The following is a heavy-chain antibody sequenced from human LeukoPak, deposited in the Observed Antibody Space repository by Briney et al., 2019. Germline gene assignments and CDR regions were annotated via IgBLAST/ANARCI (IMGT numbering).Heavy chain of an antibody. CDR3: ARTRTARCGYYCADAFDI. V-gene: IGHV4-30-2*01. CDR1: GGSTSSGGYT. J-gene: IGHJ3*02. Sequence: SQTLSLTCAVSGGSTSSGGYTWRWIRQPPGKGLEWIGYIYHSGSTYYNPSLKSRVTISVDRSKNQFSLKLSSVTAADTAVYYCARTRTARCGYYCADAFDIWGQGTMVTVSS. CDR2: IYHSGST. D-gene: IGHD3-22*01.